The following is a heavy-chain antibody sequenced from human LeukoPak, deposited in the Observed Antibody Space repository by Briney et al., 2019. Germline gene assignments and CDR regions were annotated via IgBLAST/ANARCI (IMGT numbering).Heavy chain of an antibody. CDR1: GYTLTELS. CDR2: FDPEDGET. CDR3: AILPRGELLFDY. D-gene: IGHD1-26*01. V-gene: IGHV1-24*01. J-gene: IGHJ4*02. Sequence: GASVTVSCTVSGYTLTELSMHWVRQAPGKGLEWMGGFDPEDGETIYAQKFQGRVTMTEDTSTDTAYMELSSLRSEDTAVYYCAILPRGELLFDYWGQGTQVTVSS.